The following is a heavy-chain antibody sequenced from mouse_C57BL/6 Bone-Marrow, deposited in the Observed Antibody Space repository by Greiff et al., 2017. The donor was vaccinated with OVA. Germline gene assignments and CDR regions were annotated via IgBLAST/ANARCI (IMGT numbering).Heavy chain of an antibody. CDR2: IDPETGGT. D-gene: IGHD3-2*02. V-gene: IGHV1-15*01. J-gene: IGHJ2*01. CDR3: KGSSGYEDFDY. CDR1: GYTFTDYE. Sequence: QVQLKESGAELVRPGASVTLSCKASGYTFTDYEMHWVKQTPVHGLEWIGAIDPETGGTAYNQKFKGKAILTADKSSSTAYMELRSLTSEDSAVYYCKGSSGYEDFDYWGQGTTLTVSS.